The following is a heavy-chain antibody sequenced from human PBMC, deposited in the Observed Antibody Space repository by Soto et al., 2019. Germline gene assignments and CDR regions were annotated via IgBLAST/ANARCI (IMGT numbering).Heavy chain of an antibody. CDR3: AREVMRGTIFGVGQFDY. V-gene: IGHV3-48*01. D-gene: IGHD3-3*01. J-gene: IGHJ4*02. CDR2: ISSSSSTI. Sequence: EVQLVESGGGLVQPGGSLRLSCAASGFTFSSYSMNWVRQAPGKGLEWVSYISSSSSTIYYADSVKGRVTISRDNAKNSLYLQMNSLRAEDTAVYYCAREVMRGTIFGVGQFDYWGQGTLVTVSS. CDR1: GFTFSSYS.